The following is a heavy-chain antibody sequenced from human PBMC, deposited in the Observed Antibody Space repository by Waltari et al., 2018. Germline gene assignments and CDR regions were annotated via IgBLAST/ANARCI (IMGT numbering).Heavy chain of an antibody. J-gene: IGHJ6*02. Sequence: QVQLVQSGAEVKKPGSSVKVSCKASGGTFSSYAIRWVRQAPGQGLEWMGGIIPIFGTANYAQKFQGRVTITADESTSTAYMELSSLRSEDTAVYYCARGNIAAAGTSGRYYGMDVWGQGTTVTVSS. CDR1: GGTFSSYA. CDR3: ARGNIAAAGTSGRYYGMDV. V-gene: IGHV1-69*12. D-gene: IGHD6-13*01. CDR2: IIPIFGTA.